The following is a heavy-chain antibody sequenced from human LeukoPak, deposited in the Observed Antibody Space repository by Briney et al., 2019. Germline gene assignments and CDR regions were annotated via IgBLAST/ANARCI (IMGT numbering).Heavy chain of an antibody. CDR3: ASRIIVYSSSYGIDY. CDR1: GGSISSGGYS. J-gene: IGHJ4*02. CDR2: IYHSGST. Sequence: SQTLSLTCAVSGGSISSGGYSWSWIRQPPGKGLEWIGYIYHSGSTYYNPSLKSRVTISVDRSKNQFSLKLSSVTAADTAVYYCASRIIVYSSSYGIDYWGQGTLVTVSS. D-gene: IGHD6-6*01. V-gene: IGHV4-30-2*01.